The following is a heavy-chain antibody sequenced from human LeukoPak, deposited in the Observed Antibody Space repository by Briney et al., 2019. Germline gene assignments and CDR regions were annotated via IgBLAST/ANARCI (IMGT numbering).Heavy chain of an antibody. CDR1: GFTFSSYG. D-gene: IGHD6-13*01. J-gene: IGHJ4*02. CDR3: TRGKFTSSWDFYFDY. V-gene: IGHV3-74*01. Sequence: GGSLGLSCAASGFTFSSYGMHWVRQVPGKGLVWVSGINPDGSITSHADSVEGRFTISRDNAKNTLFLQMDSLRAEDTALYFCTRGKFTSSWDFYFDYWGQGALVTVSS. CDR2: INPDGSIT.